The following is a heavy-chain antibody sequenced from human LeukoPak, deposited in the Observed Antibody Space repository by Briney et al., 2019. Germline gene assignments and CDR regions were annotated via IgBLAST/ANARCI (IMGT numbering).Heavy chain of an antibody. Sequence: GASVKVSCKASGGTFSSYSISWVRQAPGQGLEWMGGIVPIFDTSHYAQNFQGRVTITTDESTSTAYMELSSLRSEDTAVYFCARYDFGSSSWAFDIWGQGTMVTVSS. CDR2: IVPIFDTS. J-gene: IGHJ3*02. CDR1: GGTFSSYS. V-gene: IGHV1-69*05. D-gene: IGHD6-6*01. CDR3: ARYDFGSSSWAFDI.